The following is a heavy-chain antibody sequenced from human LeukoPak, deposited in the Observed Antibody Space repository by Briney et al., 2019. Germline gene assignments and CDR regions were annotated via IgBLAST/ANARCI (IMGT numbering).Heavy chain of an antibody. J-gene: IGHJ4*02. Sequence: HSVKGRFTLSRDNAKNSVYLQMNSLSAEDTAIYYCARSASWHYKIGYFDNWGQGILVTVSS. CDR3: ARSASWHYKIGYFDN. V-gene: IGHV3-21*01. D-gene: IGHD1-14*01.